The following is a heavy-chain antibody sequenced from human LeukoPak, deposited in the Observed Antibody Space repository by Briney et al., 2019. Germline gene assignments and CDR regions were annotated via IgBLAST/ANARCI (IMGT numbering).Heavy chain of an antibody. CDR3: ARSGEMATTWELYYFDY. J-gene: IGHJ4*02. CDR1: GGSISSSSYY. V-gene: IGHV4-39*01. D-gene: IGHD5-24*01. Sequence: PSETLSLTCTVSGGSISSSSYYWGWIRQPPGKGLEWIGSIYYSGSTYYNPSLKSRVTISVDTSKNQFSLKLSSVTAADTAVYYCARSGEMATTWELYYFDYWGQGTLVTVSS. CDR2: IYYSGST.